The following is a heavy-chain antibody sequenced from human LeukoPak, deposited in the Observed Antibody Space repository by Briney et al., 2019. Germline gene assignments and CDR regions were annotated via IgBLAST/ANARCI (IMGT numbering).Heavy chain of an antibody. CDR2: IYSGGST. V-gene: IGHV3-53*01. D-gene: IGHD6-13*01. CDR1: GFSVSSNY. J-gene: IGHJ6*04. Sequence: GRSLRLSCAASGFSVSSNYMSWVRQAPGKGLEWVSVIYSGGSTYYAESVKGRFTVSRDISKNTLYLQMNSLRAEDTAVYYCARSIAAAAHYYYYGMDVWGKGTTVTVSS. CDR3: ARSIAAAAHYYYYGMDV.